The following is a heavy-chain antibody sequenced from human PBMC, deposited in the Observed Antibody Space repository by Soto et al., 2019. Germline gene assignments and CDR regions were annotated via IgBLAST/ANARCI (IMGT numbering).Heavy chain of an antibody. V-gene: IGHV3-48*03. D-gene: IGHD5-12*01. CDR1: VFDFRIYA. J-gene: IGHJ4*02. CDR2: IGSTGSTI. Sequence: GSLRLSGDASVFDFRIYALNWVRQGPGKGLEWLSYIGSTGSTIYYADSVKGRFTISRDDGKNSVYLQMNTLRAEDTAVYYCARRGYSGYDWGWYFDFWGQGTPVTVSS. CDR3: ARRGYSGYDWGWYFDF.